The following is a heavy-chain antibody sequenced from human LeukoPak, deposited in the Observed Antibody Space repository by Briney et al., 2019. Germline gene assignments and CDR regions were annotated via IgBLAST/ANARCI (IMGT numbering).Heavy chain of an antibody. Sequence: GGSLRLSCSASGFTVSDYYMTWVRQAPGKGLEWVSLIYRGGSTYYADSVQGRFTISRDNSKNTLYVQMKSLRAEDTAVYYCARGLHYYDSSAYYYPDTFDIWGQGTMVTVSS. V-gene: IGHV3-66*01. CDR2: IYRGGST. J-gene: IGHJ3*02. CDR1: GFTVSDYY. CDR3: ARGLHYYDSSAYYYPDTFDI. D-gene: IGHD3-22*01.